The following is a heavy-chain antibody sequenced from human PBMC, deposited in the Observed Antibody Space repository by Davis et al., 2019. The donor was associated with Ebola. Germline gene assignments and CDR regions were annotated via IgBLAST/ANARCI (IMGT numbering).Heavy chain of an antibody. D-gene: IGHD6-19*01. CDR1: GYTFTSYA. J-gene: IGHJ4*02. CDR3: ARDNRWGGSSGWYEVFY. Sequence: ASVKVSCKASGYTFTSYAMNWVRQAPGQGLEWMGRINPNSGGTNYAQKFQGRVTMTRDTSISTAYMELSRLRSDDTAVYYCARDNRWGGSSGWYEVFYWGQGTLVTVSS. V-gene: IGHV1-2*06. CDR2: INPNSGGT.